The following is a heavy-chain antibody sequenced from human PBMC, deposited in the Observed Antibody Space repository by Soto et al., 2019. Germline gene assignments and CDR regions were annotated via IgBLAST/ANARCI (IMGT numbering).Heavy chain of an antibody. Sequence: EVPLVESGGGLVQPGGSLRLSCAASGFTFSTYWMHWVRQAPGKGLVWVSRINSDGSSIGYADSVEGRFTISRDNTKNTVYLHMNVLRAEDTAVYYCARDAEGPYYYGMDVWGQGTAVIVSS. CDR2: INSDGSSI. CDR1: GFTFSTYW. J-gene: IGHJ6*02. V-gene: IGHV3-74*01. CDR3: ARDAEGPYYYGMDV.